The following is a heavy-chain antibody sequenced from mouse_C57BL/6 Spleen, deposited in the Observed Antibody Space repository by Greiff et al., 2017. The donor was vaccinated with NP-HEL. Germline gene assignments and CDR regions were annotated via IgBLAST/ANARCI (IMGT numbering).Heavy chain of an antibody. CDR1: GFTFSDYG. CDR3: ARKEDYSNDGAMDY. V-gene: IGHV5-17*01. CDR2: ISSGSSTI. Sequence: VQLKASGGGLVKPGGSLKLSCAASGFTFSDYGMHWVRQAPEKGLEWVAYISSGSSTIYYADTVKGRFTISRDNAKNTLFLQMTSLRSEDTAMYYCARKEDYSNDGAMDYWGQGTSVTVSS. J-gene: IGHJ4*01. D-gene: IGHD2-12*01.